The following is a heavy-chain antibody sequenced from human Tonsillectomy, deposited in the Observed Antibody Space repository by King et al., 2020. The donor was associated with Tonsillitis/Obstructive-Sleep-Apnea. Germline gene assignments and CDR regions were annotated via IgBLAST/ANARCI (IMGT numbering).Heavy chain of an antibody. V-gene: IGHV2-5*02. CDR2: IYWDDDK. D-gene: IGHD3-16*01. CDR3: AHWGYGPHSYYSFYMDV. CDR1: GFSLSTSGVG. J-gene: IGHJ6*03. Sequence: TLKESGPTLVKPTQTLTLTCTFSGFSLSTSGVGVGWIRQPPGKALEWLALIYWDDDKRYSPSLKSRLTITKDTSKNQVVLTMTNMDPVDTATYYCAHWGYGPHSYYSFYMDVWGKGTTVTVSS.